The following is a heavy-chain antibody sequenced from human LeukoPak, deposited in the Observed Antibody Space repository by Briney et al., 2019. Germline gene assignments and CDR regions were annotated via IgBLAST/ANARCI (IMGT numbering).Heavy chain of an antibody. J-gene: IGHJ6*02. CDR2: INPSGGST. CDR1: GYTFTSYY. V-gene: IGHV1-46*01. D-gene: IGHD3-3*01. Sequence: ASVKVSCKASGYTFTSYYMHWVRQAPGQGLEWMGIINPSGGSTSYTQKFQGRVTMTRDTSTSTVYMELSSLRSEDTAVYYCARATSSTIFGVVIGGHGMDVRGQGTTVTVSS. CDR3: ARATSSTIFGVVIGGHGMDV.